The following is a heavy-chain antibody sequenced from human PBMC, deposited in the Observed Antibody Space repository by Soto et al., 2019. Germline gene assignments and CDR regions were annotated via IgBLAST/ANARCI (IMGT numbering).Heavy chain of an antibody. CDR2: IYYSGST. Sequence: SQTLSLTCTVSGRPISSYYRSWIRQPPGKGLGRIGHIYYSGSTNYNPSPNSRVTISVDTSKNRFSLKLSSVTAADTAVYYCARGSSSWYPNYYFDYWGQGTLVTVSS. J-gene: IGHJ4*02. CDR1: GRPISSYY. CDR3: ARGSSSWYPNYYFDY. D-gene: IGHD6-13*01. V-gene: IGHV4-59*01.